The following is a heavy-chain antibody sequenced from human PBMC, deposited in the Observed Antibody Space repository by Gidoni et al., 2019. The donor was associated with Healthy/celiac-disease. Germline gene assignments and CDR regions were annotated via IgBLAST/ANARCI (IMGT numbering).Heavy chain of an antibody. CDR3: ARGVLDTAMVLGYYMDV. D-gene: IGHD5-18*01. CDR2: IYYSGST. V-gene: IGHV4-31*03. CDR1: GSSISSGGYY. Sequence: QVQLQESGPGLVKPSQTLSLTCTVSGSSISSGGYYWSWIRQHPGKGLGWIGYIYYSGSTYYNPYLKSRVTISVDTSKNQFSLKLSSVTAADTAVYYCARGVLDTAMVLGYYMDVWGKGTTVTVSS. J-gene: IGHJ6*03.